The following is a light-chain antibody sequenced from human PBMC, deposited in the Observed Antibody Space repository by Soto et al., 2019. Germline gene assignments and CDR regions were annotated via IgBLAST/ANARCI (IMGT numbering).Light chain of an antibody. J-gene: IGKJ1*01. CDR3: QHYNSYSEA. Sequence: IRMTQSPSTLSGSVGDRVTITFRASQTISSWLAWYQQKPGKAPKLLIYTASTLKSGVPSRFSGSGSGTEFTLTISSLQPDDFATYYCQHYNSYSEAFGQGTKVDI. CDR1: QTISSW. CDR2: TAS. V-gene: IGKV1-5*03.